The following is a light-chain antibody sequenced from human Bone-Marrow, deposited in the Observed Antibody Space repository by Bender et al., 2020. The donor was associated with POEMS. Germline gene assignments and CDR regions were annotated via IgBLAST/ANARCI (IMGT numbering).Light chain of an antibody. V-gene: IGLV2-23*02. CDR3: SSYAGSNTFL. CDR1: SRDVGGFDF. CDR2: EDD. Sequence: QSALTQPASVSGSPGQSVTISCTGTSRDVGGFDFVSWYQQHPDKAPKLMIYEDDERPSGVSIRFSGSKSGNTASLTISGLQAEDEGDYYCSSYAGSNTFLFGPGTKVTVL. J-gene: IGLJ1*01.